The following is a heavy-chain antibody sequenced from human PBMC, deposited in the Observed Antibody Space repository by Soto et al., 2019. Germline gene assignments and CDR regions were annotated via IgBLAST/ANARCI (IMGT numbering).Heavy chain of an antibody. Sequence: SETLSLTCAVYGGSFSGYYWSWIRQPPGKGLEWIGEINHSGSTNYNPSLKSRVTISVDTSKNQFSLCLQMNSLRPEDTALYYCAKARLWGGDGYNSYYYNAMDVWGQGTTVTVSS. CDR2: INHSGST. J-gene: IGHJ6*02. CDR3: AKARLWGGDGYNSYYYNAMDV. D-gene: IGHD3-16*01. V-gene: IGHV4-34*01. CDR1: GGSFSGYY.